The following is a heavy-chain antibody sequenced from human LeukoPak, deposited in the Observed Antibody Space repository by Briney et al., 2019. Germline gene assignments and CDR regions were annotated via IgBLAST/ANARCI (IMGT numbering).Heavy chain of an antibody. D-gene: IGHD1-26*01. CDR3: ARPLKSGNYGRFDP. CDR1: GYTFTNYH. J-gene: IGHJ5*02. V-gene: IGHV1-46*01. CDR2: IKSTGTTT. Sequence: ASVKVSCKTSGYTFTNYHMHWVRQAPGQGLEWMGIIKSTGTTTIYAQNFQGRVTMTRDTSTSTAYMELSSLTSDDTAVYYCARPLKSGNYGRFDPWGQGTLVTVSS.